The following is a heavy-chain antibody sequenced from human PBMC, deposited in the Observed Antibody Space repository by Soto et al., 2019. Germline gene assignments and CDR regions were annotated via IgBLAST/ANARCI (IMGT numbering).Heavy chain of an antibody. CDR3: GRETLTRFYSSGSYKCGMDV. Sequence: ASVKVSCKASGYTFTSYYMHWVRQAPGQGLEWMGIINPSGGSTSYAQKFQGRVTMTRDTSTSTVYMELSSLRSEDTAVYYCGRETLTRFYSSGSYKCGMDVCGQESTVTVS. V-gene: IGHV1-46*01. CDR2: INPSGGST. J-gene: IGHJ6*02. D-gene: IGHD3-10*01. CDR1: GYTFTSYY.